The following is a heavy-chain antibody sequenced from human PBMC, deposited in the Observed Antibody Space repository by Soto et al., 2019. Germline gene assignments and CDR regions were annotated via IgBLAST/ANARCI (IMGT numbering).Heavy chain of an antibody. V-gene: IGHV4-30-2*01. Sequence: SETLSLTCVVSGGSINSGGYSWSWYRQPPGKGLEWIGYIYHTGNAYYNPSLKSRVTISVDTSKNQFSLKLTSVTAADAALYYCARDFFDSSDYTTNWFDPWGQGTLVTVYS. CDR2: IYHTGNA. D-gene: IGHD3-22*01. CDR3: ARDFFDSSDYTTNWFDP. CDR1: GGSINSGGYS. J-gene: IGHJ5*02.